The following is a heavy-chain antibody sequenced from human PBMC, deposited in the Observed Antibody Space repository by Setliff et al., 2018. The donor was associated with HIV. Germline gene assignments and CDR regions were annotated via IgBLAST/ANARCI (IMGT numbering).Heavy chain of an antibody. CDR2: IYTSGST. CDR3: ARSSQYGNLNWFDP. CDR1: GGSIISYY. Sequence: PSETLSLTCTVSGGSIISYYWNWIRQPAGQGLGWIGRIYTSGSTNYNPSLKDRVTMSVDTSKNQFSLRLTSVTAADTAVYFCARSSQYGNLNWFDPWGRGTLVTVSS. J-gene: IGHJ5*02. V-gene: IGHV4-4*07. D-gene: IGHD6-6*01.